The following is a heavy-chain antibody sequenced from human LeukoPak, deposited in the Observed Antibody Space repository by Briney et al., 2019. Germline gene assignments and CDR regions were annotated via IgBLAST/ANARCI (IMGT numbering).Heavy chain of an antibody. CDR2: INHSGST. Sequence: SKTLSLTCAVYGGSFSEYYWSWIRQPPGKGLEWIGEINHSGSTNYNPSLKSRVTISLDTSKNQFSLKLSSVTAADTAVYYCARRITVFYWFDPWDQGTLVTVSS. CDR1: GGSFSEYY. D-gene: IGHD2/OR15-2a*01. CDR3: ARRITVFYWFDP. J-gene: IGHJ5*02. V-gene: IGHV4-34*01.